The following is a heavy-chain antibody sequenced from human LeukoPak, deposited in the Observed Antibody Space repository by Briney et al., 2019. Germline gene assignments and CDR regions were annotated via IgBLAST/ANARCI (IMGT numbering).Heavy chain of an antibody. CDR1: GGSISSSSYY. CDR2: IYYSGYT. CDR3: AKHYMGSYNNRGLDS. J-gene: IGHJ4*02. V-gene: IGHV4-39*01. Sequence: SETLSLTCTVSGGSISSSSYYWGWIRQPPGKGLEWIGTIYYSGYTYYNPSLESRVTISVGTSKNQFSLKLSSVTAADTAVHYCAKHYMGSYNNRGLDSWGQGTLATVSS. D-gene: IGHD3-10*01.